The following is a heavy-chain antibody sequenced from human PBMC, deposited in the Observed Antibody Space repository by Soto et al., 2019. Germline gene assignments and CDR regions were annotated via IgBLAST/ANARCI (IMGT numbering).Heavy chain of an antibody. CDR3: ARVFYDYGWGSYAKEYYYYGMDV. D-gene: IGHD3-16*01. J-gene: IGHJ6*02. Sequence: PSETLSLTCTVSGGSISSSSYYWGWIRQPPGKGLEWIGSIYYSGSTYYNPSLKSRVTISVDTSKNHFSLKLSSVTAADTAVYYCARVFYDYGWGSYAKEYYYYGMDVWGQGTTVTVSS. CDR2: IYYSGST. CDR1: GGSISSSSYY. V-gene: IGHV4-39*01.